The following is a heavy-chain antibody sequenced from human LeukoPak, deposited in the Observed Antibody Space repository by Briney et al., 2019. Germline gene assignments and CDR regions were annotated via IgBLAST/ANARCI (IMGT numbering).Heavy chain of an antibody. CDR3: ARSYGSGTYQTDY. J-gene: IGHJ4*02. Sequence: GSLRLSCAASGFIFSNYGMHWVRQAPGKGLEWVAVIWYDASKKYYGDSVKGRFTISRDNSKNTLFLQMDSLRAEDTAVYYCARSYGSGTYQTDYWGQGTLVTVSS. V-gene: IGHV3-33*01. CDR2: IWYDASKK. CDR1: GFIFSNYG. D-gene: IGHD3-10*01.